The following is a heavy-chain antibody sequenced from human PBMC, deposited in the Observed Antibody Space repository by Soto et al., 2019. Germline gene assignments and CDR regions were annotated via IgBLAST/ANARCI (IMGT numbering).Heavy chain of an antibody. J-gene: IGHJ6*02. CDR2: ISSDSRTI. CDR1: GFSLSDYA. D-gene: IGHD3-3*01. V-gene: IGHV3-48*02. CDR3: ARIKLVEWFFINVDVYDMDV. Sequence: PGGSLRLSCVASGFSLSDYAVNWVRQAPGKGLEWVSFISSDSRTICYADSVEGRFTVSRDNARNSVSLQMDSLRDEDAAVYYCARIKLVEWFFINVDVYDMDVWGQGTPVTVSS.